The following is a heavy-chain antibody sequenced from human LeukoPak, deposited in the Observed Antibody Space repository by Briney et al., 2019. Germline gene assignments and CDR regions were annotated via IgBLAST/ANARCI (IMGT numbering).Heavy chain of an antibody. D-gene: IGHD3-10*01. CDR1: GFTVSSNY. CDR2: IYSGGST. Sequence: PGGSLRLSCAASGFTVSSNYMSWVRQAPGKGLEWVSVIYSGGSTYYADSVKGRFTISRDNAKNTLYLQMNSLRPEDTAVYYCASQPYYPSATQIIWGQGTMVIVSS. CDR3: ASQPYYPSATQII. V-gene: IGHV3-53*05. J-gene: IGHJ3*02.